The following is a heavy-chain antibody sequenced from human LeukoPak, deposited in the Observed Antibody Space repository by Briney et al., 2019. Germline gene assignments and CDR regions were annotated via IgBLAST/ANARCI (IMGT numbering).Heavy chain of an antibody. Sequence: GSLRLSCAASGFTVSRKYMSWVRQAPGKGLEWVSVIYRGDSTYYADSVKGRFTISRDNSKNTLYLQMHSLRAEDTAVYYCARESLGSVDPRGYSTTVSQDVWGKGTTVTISS. J-gene: IGHJ6*04. V-gene: IGHV3-53*01. CDR3: ARESLGSVDPRGYSTTVSQDV. CDR1: GFTVSRKY. D-gene: IGHD4-17*01. CDR2: IYRGDST.